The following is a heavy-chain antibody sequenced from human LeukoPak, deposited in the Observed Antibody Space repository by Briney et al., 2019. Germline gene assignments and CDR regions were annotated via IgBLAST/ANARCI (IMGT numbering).Heavy chain of an antibody. D-gene: IGHD3-10*01. J-gene: IGHJ5*02. Sequence: SETLSLTCTVSGGSISSGGYYWSWIRQHPGKGLEWIGYIYYSGSTYYNPSLKSRVTTSVDTSKNQFSLKLSSVTAADTAVYYCAREGYYGSGSYFPWGQGTLVTVSS. V-gene: IGHV4-31*03. CDR2: IYYSGST. CDR1: GGSISSGGYY. CDR3: AREGYYGSGSYFP.